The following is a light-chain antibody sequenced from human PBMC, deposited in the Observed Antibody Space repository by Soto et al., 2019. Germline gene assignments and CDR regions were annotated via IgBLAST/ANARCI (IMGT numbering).Light chain of an antibody. CDR2: DAS. J-gene: IGKJ4*01. CDR1: QTIYNN. Sequence: EIVMTQSPANLSVSPGERATLSCRASQTIYNNVAWYQQRPGQAPRLLIYDASTRATSVPARFSGRGSGTDFTLSISDLQSADCAVYYCQQFNKWPLTFGGGTKVDIK. V-gene: IGKV3-15*01. CDR3: QQFNKWPLT.